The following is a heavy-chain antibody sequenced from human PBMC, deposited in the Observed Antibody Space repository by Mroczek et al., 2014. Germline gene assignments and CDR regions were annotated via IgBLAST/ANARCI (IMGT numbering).Heavy chain of an antibody. V-gene: IGHV3-30-3*01. Sequence: ESGGGVVQPGRSLRLSCAASGFTFSSYAMHWVRQAPGKGLEWVAVISYDGSNKYYADSVKGRFTISRDNSKNTLYLQMNSLRAEDTAVYYCARVRGSRKQRGTYYFSSTWGQGTLVTVSS. J-gene: IGHJ4*02. CDR3: ARVRGSRKQRGTYYFSST. CDR2: ISYDGSNK. D-gene: IGHD2/OR15-2a*01. CDR1: GFTFSSYA.